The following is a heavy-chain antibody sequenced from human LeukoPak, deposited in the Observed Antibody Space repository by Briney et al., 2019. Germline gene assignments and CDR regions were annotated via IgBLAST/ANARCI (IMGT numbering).Heavy chain of an antibody. CDR2: IIPILGIA. Sequence: SVKVSCKASGYTFTSYAISWVRQAPGQGLEWMGRIIPILGIANYAQKFQGRVTITADKSTSTAYMELSSLRSEDTAVYYCERAGLGYDGVYYGMDVWGQGTTVTVSS. V-gene: IGHV1-69*04. J-gene: IGHJ6*02. CDR3: ERAGLGYDGVYYGMDV. D-gene: IGHD5-12*01. CDR1: GYTFTSYA.